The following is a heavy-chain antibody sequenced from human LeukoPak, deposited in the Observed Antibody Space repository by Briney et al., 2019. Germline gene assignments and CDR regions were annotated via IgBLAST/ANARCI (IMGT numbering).Heavy chain of an antibody. CDR1: GFTFSSFW. CDR2: INSDGTST. V-gene: IGHV3-74*03. CDR3: ARDRRDGSGNYFSRYMDV. J-gene: IGHJ6*04. D-gene: IGHD3-10*01. Sequence: QTGGSLRLSCAASGFTFSSFWMHWVRQAPGKGLVWVSRINSDGTSTTYAESVKGRFTTSRENAKSTVYLQMNSLRADDTAVYYCARDRRDGSGNYFSRYMDVWGKGTTITVSS.